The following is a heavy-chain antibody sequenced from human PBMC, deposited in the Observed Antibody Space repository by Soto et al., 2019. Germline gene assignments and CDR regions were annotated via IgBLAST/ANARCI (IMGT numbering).Heavy chain of an antibody. CDR1: GGSFSGYY. Sequence: SETLSLTCAVYGGSFSGYYWSWIRQPPGKGLEWVGEINHSGSTNYNPSLKSRVTISVDTSKNQFSLKLSSVTAADTAVYYCARGAIMTYYDFGSGYQYNWFDPWGQGTLVTVSS. V-gene: IGHV4-34*01. CDR3: ARGAIMTYYDFGSGYQYNWFDP. J-gene: IGHJ5*02. CDR2: INHSGST. D-gene: IGHD3-3*01.